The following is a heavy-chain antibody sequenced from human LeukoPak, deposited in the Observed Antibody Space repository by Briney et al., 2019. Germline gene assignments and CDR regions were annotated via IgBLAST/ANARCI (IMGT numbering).Heavy chain of an antibody. J-gene: IGHJ4*02. V-gene: IGHV3-23*01. D-gene: IGHD6-13*01. Sequence: GGSLRLSCAASGFTFSSYDMSWVRQAPGNGLEWDSGISGSGFSTFYADSVKGRFTISRDNSKNTLYLQMDSLSAEDTAVYYCAKDRLAAAPSCFDYWGQGTLVTVSS. CDR1: GFTFSSYD. CDR3: AKDRLAAAPSCFDY. CDR2: ISGSGFST.